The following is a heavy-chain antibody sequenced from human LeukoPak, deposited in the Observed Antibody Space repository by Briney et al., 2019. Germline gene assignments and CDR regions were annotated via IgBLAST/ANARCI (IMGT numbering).Heavy chain of an antibody. Sequence: ASVKVSCKASGYTFTGHHIHWLRQAPGQGLEWMGVISPNDGSTTNAQKFRGRVTMTRGTSTSTVYMELSSLRSEDTAVYYCARDPCIISCYNWFEPWGQGTLVTVSS. J-gene: IGHJ5*02. CDR1: GYTFTGHH. D-gene: IGHD3-16*01. CDR2: ISPNDGST. CDR3: ARDPCIISCYNWFEP. V-gene: IGHV1-46*01.